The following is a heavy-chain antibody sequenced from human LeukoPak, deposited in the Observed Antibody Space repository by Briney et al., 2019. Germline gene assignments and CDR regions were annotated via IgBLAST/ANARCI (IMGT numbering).Heavy chain of an antibody. D-gene: IGHD1/OR15-1a*01. J-gene: IGHJ4*02. CDR2: GYYSGST. CDR1: GGSISTSSHY. CDR3: ARRTGTAGGNHFDY. Sequence: PSETLSLTCTVSGGSISTSSHYWGWIRQPPGKGLEWIGSGYYSGSTHYSPSLKGRVTISVDTSKNQFSLNLSSMTAADTAVYYCARRTGTAGGNHFDYWGQGTLVTVSS. V-gene: IGHV4-39*01.